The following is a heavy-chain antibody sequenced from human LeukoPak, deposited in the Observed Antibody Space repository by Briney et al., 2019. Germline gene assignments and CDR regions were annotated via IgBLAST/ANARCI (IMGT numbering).Heavy chain of an antibody. CDR1: GFAVSSNG. CDR3: AKGPSDLYYYYGMDV. V-gene: IGHV3-30*18. CDR2: ISYDGSNK. J-gene: IGHJ6*02. Sequence: GFAVSSNGMHWGGQALVKELEWVAVISYDGSNKYYADSVKGRFTISRDNSKNTLYLQMNSLRAEDTAVYYCAKGPSDLYYYYGMDVWGQGTTVTVSS. D-gene: IGHD1-26*01.